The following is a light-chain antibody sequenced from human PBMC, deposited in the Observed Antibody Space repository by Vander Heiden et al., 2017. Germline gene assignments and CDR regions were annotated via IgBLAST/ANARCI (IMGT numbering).Light chain of an antibody. CDR1: SSDFGGSRF. Sequence: QSALTQPASVSGSPGPSITISCAGTSSDFGGSRFVSWYRHHPGKAPKLMIYDVSNRPSGISNRFSGSKSGNTASLTISGLQAEDEADYYCSSYTIATTFYVFGTGTRVTVL. V-gene: IGLV2-14*03. CDR3: SSYTIATTFYV. J-gene: IGLJ1*01. CDR2: DVS.